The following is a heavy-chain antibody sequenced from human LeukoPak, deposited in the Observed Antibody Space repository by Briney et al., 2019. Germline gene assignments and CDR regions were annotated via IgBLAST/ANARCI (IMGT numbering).Heavy chain of an antibody. V-gene: IGHV1-8*01. D-gene: IGHD3-3*01. CDR1: GYTFSSYD. CDR2: MNPSSGNT. CDR3: ASWSLYDYYYYYMDV. Sequence: ASVKISCKASGYTFSSYDVNWVRQATGQGLEWMGWMNPSSGNTGYAQKFQGRVTIIRNTSISTAYMELSSLRSEDTAVYYCASWSLYDYYYYYMDVWGKGTTVTVSS. J-gene: IGHJ6*03.